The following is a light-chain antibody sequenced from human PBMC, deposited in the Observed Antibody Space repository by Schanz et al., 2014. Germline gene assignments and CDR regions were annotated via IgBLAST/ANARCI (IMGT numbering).Light chain of an antibody. Sequence: DIQMTQSPSTLSASVGDRVTITCRASQSIGSWLAWYQQKPGKAPKLLIYDASNLESGVPSRFSGSGSGTEFTLTISSLQPEDFATYHCQQYNSYPLTFGPGTKVDIK. V-gene: IGKV1-5*01. CDR1: QSIGSW. CDR3: QQYNSYPLT. J-gene: IGKJ3*01. CDR2: DAS.